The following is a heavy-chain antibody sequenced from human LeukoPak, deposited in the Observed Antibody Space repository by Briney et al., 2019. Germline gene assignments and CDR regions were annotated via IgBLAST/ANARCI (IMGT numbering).Heavy chain of an antibody. D-gene: IGHD3-10*01. Sequence: SVKVSCKASGYTFTGYYIHWVRQAPGQGLEWMGGIIPIFGTANYAQKFQGRVTITADKSTSTAYMELSSLRSEDTAVYYCASAPEDGSGSYLPFDYWGQGTLVTVSS. CDR2: IIPIFGTA. CDR1: GYTFTGYY. J-gene: IGHJ4*02. CDR3: ASAPEDGSGSYLPFDY. V-gene: IGHV1-69*06.